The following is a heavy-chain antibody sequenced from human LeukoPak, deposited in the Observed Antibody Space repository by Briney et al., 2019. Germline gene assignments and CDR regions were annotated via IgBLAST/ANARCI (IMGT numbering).Heavy chain of an antibody. D-gene: IGHD3-10*01. CDR2: IKSKTDGGTT. CDR3: TTRYGSGYFYYYYMDV. V-gene: IGHV3-15*01. J-gene: IGHJ6*03. Sequence: PSETLSLTCAVSGVSLSGYYWGWIRQTPGKGLEWVGRIKSKTDGGTTDYAAPVKGRFTISRDDSKNTLYLQMNSLKTEDTAVYYCTTRYGSGYFYYYYMDVWGKGTTVTISS. CDR1: GVSLSGYY.